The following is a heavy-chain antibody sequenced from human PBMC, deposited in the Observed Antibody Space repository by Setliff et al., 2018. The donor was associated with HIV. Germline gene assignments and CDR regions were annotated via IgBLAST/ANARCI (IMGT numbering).Heavy chain of an antibody. V-gene: IGHV4-59*08. D-gene: IGHD3-22*01. J-gene: IGHJ3*02. CDR3: ARSLVPSGYYYGRHAFDI. CDR1: GGSISEYY. CDR2: IDYSGST. Sequence: PSETLSLTCTVSGGSISEYYWSWIRQPPGKGLEWIGYIDYSGSTNYNASLKSRLTVSIDTSKSQFSLKLSSVTAADTAVYYCARSLVPSGYYYGRHAFDIWGQGTKVTVSS.